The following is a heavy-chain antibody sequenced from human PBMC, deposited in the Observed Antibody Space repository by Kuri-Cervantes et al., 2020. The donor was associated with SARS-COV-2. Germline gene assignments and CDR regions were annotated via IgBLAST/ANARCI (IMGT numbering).Heavy chain of an antibody. V-gene: IGHV4-59*01. J-gene: IGHJ2*01. CDR2: VHHTGTT. D-gene: IGHD6-19*01. CDR3: ARGEYSSGWVYWYLDL. CDR1: GGSINPYY. Sequence: GSLRLSCTVSGGSINPYYWNWLRLTPGKALEWIGYVHHTGTTNYGPSLKSRLTISLDTSKSQFSLKLTSVTAADTALYYCARGEYSSGWVYWYLDLWGRGTLVTVSS.